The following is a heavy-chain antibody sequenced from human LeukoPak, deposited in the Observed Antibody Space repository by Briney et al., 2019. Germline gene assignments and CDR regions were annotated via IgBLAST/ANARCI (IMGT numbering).Heavy chain of an antibody. J-gene: IGHJ4*02. D-gene: IGHD1-26*01. Sequence: PGGSLRLSCAASGFTFSSYSMNWVRQAPGKGLEWVSSISSSSSYIYYADSVRGRFTNSRDNAKNSLYLQMNSLRAEDTAVYYCARDLGGDYFDYWGQGTLVTVSS. CDR2: ISSSSSYI. V-gene: IGHV3-21*01. CDR3: ARDLGGDYFDY. CDR1: GFTFSSYS.